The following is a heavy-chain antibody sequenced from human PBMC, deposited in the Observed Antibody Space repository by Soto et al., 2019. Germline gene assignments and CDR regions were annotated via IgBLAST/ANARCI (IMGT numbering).Heavy chain of an antibody. Sequence: SVKVSCKASGGTFSSYAISWVRQAPGQGLEWMGGIIPIFGTANYAKKFQGRVTITADKSTSTAYMELSSLRSEDTAVYYCERLGGREDYYDECXWGQVTLVTVSX. CDR2: IIPIFGTA. D-gene: IGHD3-22*01. J-gene: IGHJ4*02. V-gene: IGHV1-69*06. CDR1: GGTFSSYA. CDR3: ERLGGREDYYDECX.